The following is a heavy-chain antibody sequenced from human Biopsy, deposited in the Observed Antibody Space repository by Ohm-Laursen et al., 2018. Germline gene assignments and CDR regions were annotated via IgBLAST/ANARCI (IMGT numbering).Heavy chain of an antibody. CDR2: IYSGGNT. J-gene: IGHJ4*02. CDR3: ARGRRTSGWPYFDN. CDR1: GDSLTSGPEN. D-gene: IGHD6-19*01. V-gene: IGHV4-61*01. Sequence: GTLSLTCTVSGDSLTSGPENWSWIRQSPGQGLEYIGFIYSGGNTNYSPSLKNRVTMSVDTSKNQFYLKLYSVTAADTAVYYCARGRRTSGWPYFDNWGLGTLITVSS.